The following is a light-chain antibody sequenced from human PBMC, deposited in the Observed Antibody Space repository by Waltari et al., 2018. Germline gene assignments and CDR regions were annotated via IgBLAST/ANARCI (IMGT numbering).Light chain of an antibody. CDR1: QSISFY. J-gene: IGKJ4*01. Sequence: EVVLTQSPATLSLSPGESATLSCRASQSISFYVAWYQQRPGQPPRLLIHDASIRATGIPARFSGSGSGTDFTLTIDTLEPEDFAIYYCQHRSTWPHFAGGTKVEVK. CDR2: DAS. CDR3: QHRSTWPH. V-gene: IGKV3-11*01.